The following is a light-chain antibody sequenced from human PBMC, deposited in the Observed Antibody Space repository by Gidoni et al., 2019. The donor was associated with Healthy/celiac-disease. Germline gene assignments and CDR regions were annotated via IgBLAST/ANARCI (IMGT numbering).Light chain of an antibody. CDR1: SSNIGSNY. CDR3: AAWDDSLSGPVV. CDR2: RNN. Sequence: QSVLTQPPSASGTPGPRVTISCSGSSSNIGSNYVYWYQQLPGTAPKLLIYRNNQRHSGVPDRFSGSKSGTSASLAISGLRSEDEADYYCAAWDDSLSGPVVFGGGTKLTVL. J-gene: IGLJ2*01. V-gene: IGLV1-47*01.